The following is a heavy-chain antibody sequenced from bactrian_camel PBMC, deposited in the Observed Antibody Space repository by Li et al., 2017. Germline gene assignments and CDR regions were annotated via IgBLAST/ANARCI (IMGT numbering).Heavy chain of an antibody. CDR2: VDTEDRT. CDR3: AAEGGRPCGRLDYGMATM. CDR1: GIHYNGYC. Sequence: VQLVESGGGSVQAGGSLRLTCTVSGIHYNGYCLGWFRRTPGMEKVGVAAVDTEDRTYYAPSPKGRFTISKDAADYTLYLQINSLKPEDTAMYYCAAEGGRPCGRLDYGMATMWGQGTQVTVS. V-gene: IGHV3S1*01. J-gene: IGHJ4*01. D-gene: IGHD4*01.